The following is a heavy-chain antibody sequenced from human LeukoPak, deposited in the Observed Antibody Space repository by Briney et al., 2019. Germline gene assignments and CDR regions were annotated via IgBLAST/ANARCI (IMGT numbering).Heavy chain of an antibody. CDR1: GGSISSYY. V-gene: IGHV4-59*08. D-gene: IGHD5-18*01. CDR2: IYYSGST. Sequence: SETLSLTCTVSGGSISSYYWSWIRQPPGKGLEWIGYIYYSGSTNYNPSLKSRVTISVDTSKNQFSLKLSSVTAADTAVYYCARRRGYSYGPVDYWGQGTLVTVSS. CDR3: ARRRGYSYGPVDY. J-gene: IGHJ4*02.